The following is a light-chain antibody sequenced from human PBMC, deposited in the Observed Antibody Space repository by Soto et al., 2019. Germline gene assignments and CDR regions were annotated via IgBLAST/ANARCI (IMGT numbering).Light chain of an antibody. V-gene: IGLV2-14*01. CDR3: TSYGGRNTPYV. Sequence: QSALTQPASVSGSPGQSITISCTGTSSDVGRYNYVSWFQQHPGKAPKLILYDVSNRPSGVSSRFSGSKSGNTAPLTISGLQAEDEADYYCTSYGGRNTPYVFGTGTKVTVL. CDR2: DVS. J-gene: IGLJ1*01. CDR1: SSDVGRYNY.